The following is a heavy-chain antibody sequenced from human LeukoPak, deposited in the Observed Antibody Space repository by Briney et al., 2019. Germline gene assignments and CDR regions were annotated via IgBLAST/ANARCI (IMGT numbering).Heavy chain of an antibody. D-gene: IGHD3-10*01. CDR3: AKDSITMVRGAKTTHFDY. CDR1: GFTFSSYA. J-gene: IGHJ4*02. CDR2: ISGSGGST. V-gene: IGHV3-23*01. Sequence: GGSLRLSCAASGFTFSSYAMSWVRQAPGKGLEWVSAISGSGGSTYYADSVKGRFTISRDNSKNTLYPQMNSLRAEDTAVYYCAKDSITMVRGAKTTHFDYWGQGTLVTVSS.